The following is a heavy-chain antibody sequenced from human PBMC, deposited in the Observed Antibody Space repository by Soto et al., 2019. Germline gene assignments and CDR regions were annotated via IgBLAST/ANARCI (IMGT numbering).Heavy chain of an antibody. CDR1: AFDFGGSW. J-gene: IGHJ4*02. CDR2: IMPDGNKK. Sequence: EVQLVESGGGLVQPGESLRLSCAPSAFDFGGSWMSWVRQAPGKGLEWVANIMPDGNKKYYVDSVKGRFTISRDNTKNSRVLQMNSLRAEDTAVYYCARGGRWLDFHSWGQGTLVTVSS. D-gene: IGHD6-19*01. CDR3: ARGGRWLDFHS. V-gene: IGHV3-7*01.